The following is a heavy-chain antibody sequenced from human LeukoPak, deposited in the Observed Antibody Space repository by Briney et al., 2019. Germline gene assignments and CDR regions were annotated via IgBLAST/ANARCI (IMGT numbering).Heavy chain of an antibody. D-gene: IGHD4-17*01. CDR3: ARRGYSKYGDYDY. Sequence: PSETLSLTCTVSGGSISSSSYYWGWIRQPPGKGLEWIGSIYYSGSTYYNPSLKSRVTISVDTSKNQFSLKLSSVTAADTAVYYCARRGYSKYGDYDYWGQGTLVTVSS. V-gene: IGHV4-39*07. J-gene: IGHJ4*02. CDR2: IYYSGST. CDR1: GGSISSSSYY.